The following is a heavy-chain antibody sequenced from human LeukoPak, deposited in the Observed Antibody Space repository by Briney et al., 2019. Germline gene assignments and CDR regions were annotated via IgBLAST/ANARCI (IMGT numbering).Heavy chain of an antibody. CDR1: GFTFSIYG. D-gene: IGHD3-10*01. CDR3: AQKSPGTYHAPPDY. J-gene: IGHJ4*02. CDR2: KSYDGSNK. Sequence: GRTLRLSCAASGFTFSIYGMHCVRHAPGKGLEWVAVKSYDGSNKNYADSVKGRFTISRDNSKNTLYLQMNSLRAEDTAVYYGAQKSPGTYHAPPDYWGQGTLVTVSS. V-gene: IGHV3-30*18.